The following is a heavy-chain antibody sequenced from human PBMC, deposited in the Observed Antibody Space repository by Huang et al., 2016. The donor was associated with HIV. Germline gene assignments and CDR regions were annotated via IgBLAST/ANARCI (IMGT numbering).Heavy chain of an antibody. CDR2: ISDDGVST. CDR1: GFTFNSCG. V-gene: IGHV3-64*07. CDR3: ARVFPGGLVDN. J-gene: IGHJ4*02. Sequence: EVQLVESGGGLVQPGGSLRLSCAASGFTFNSCGMRWVRQAPGKGLEYVSGISDDGVSTYYADSVKGRFTISRDNSKNTLFLQMGSLRREDMAVYYCARVFPGGLVDNWGQGTLVTVSS. D-gene: IGHD3-10*02.